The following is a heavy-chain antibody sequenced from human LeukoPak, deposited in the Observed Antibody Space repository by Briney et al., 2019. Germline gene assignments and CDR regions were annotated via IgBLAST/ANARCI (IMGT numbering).Heavy chain of an antibody. CDR1: GYTFTSYD. CDR3: ARGRRARKISCGGSCYSGEWFDP. V-gene: IGHV1-8*03. D-gene: IGHD2-15*01. Sequence: AASVKVSCKASGYTFTSYDINWVRQATGQGLEWMGWMNPNSGNTGYAQKFQGRVTITRNTSISTAYMGLSSLRSEDTAVYYCARGRRARKISCGGSCYSGEWFDPWGQGTLVTVSS. CDR2: MNPNSGNT. J-gene: IGHJ5*02.